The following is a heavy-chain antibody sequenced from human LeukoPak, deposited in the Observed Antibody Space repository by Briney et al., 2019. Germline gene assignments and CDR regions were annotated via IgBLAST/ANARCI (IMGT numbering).Heavy chain of an antibody. Sequence: GGSLRLSCAASGFTFSSYAMSWVRQAPGKGLEGVSAISGSGVSTYYAESVKGRFTISRDNSKNTLCLQMNSLRAEDTAVYYCANSPHYYGTSYWGQGTLVTVSS. CDR2: ISGSGVST. CDR3: ANSPHYYGTSY. J-gene: IGHJ4*02. D-gene: IGHD3-10*01. V-gene: IGHV3-23*01. CDR1: GFTFSSYA.